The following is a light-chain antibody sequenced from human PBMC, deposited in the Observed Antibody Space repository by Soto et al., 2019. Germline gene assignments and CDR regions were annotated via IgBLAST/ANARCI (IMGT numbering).Light chain of an antibody. CDR1: QDIRDD. V-gene: IGKV1-6*01. CDR3: LKDYSYPPT. J-gene: IGKJ1*01. CDR2: SES. Sequence: AIQMTQSPSSLSASVGDRVTITCRASQDIRDDLGWFQQKPGKAPKILISSESNLQGGAPSRFSGSGSGTDLTLTISTLQPEDFATYFCLKDYSYPPTFGQGTKVDIK.